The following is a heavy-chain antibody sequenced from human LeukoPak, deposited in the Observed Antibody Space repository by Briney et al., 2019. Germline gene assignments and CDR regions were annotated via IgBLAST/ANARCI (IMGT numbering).Heavy chain of an antibody. CDR2: IYHSGSGSA. V-gene: IGHV4-38-2*01. CDR3: ARYCSNSSCHMFDY. D-gene: IGHD2-2*01. Sequence: SETLSLTCAVYGYSISSGYYWGWIRQPPGKGLEWIGSIYHSGSGSAYYNPSLKSRVTISVDTSRDHFSLELSSVTAADTAVYYCARYCSNSSCHMFDYWGQGTLVTVSS. CDR1: GYSISSGYY. J-gene: IGHJ4*02.